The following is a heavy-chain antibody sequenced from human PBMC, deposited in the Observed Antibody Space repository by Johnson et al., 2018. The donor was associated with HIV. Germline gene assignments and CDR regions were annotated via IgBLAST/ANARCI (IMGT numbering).Heavy chain of an antibody. CDR1: GFTVSSNY. CDR2: IYSGGST. CDR3: ARGSSYYYDSSGSDAFDI. V-gene: IGHV3-66*01. Sequence: VHFVESGGGVVQPGGSLRLSCAASGFTVSSNYMSWVRQAPGKGLEWVSVIYSGGSTYYADSVKGRFTISRDNSKNTLYLQMNSLRAGDTAVYYCARGSSYYYDSSGSDAFDIWGQGTMVTVSS. D-gene: IGHD3-22*01. J-gene: IGHJ3*02.